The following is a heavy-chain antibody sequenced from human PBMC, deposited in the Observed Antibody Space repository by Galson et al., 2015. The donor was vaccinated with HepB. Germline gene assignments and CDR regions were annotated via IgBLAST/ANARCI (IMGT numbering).Heavy chain of an antibody. CDR2: INAGNGNT. D-gene: IGHD2-2*01. CDR3: ARDPIVEVPAAIGPNHYYYYYMDV. Sequence: SVKVSCKASGYTFTSYAMHWVRQAPGQRLEWMGWINAGNGNTKYSQKFQGRVTITRDTSASTAYMELSSLRSEDTAVYYCARDPIVEVPAAIGPNHYYYYYMDVWGKGTTVTVSS. V-gene: IGHV1-3*01. J-gene: IGHJ6*03. CDR1: GYTFTSYA.